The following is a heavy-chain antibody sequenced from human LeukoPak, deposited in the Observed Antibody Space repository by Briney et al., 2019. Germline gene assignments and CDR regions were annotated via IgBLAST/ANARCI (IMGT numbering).Heavy chain of an antibody. V-gene: IGHV4-30-4*01. Sequence: SETLTLTCTVSGGSISSGDYYWSWIRQPPGKGLEWTGCIYYSGSTYYNPSLKSRDTISVDTSKNQFSLKLSSVTAADTAVYYCATIDFWSGYYYFDYWGQGTLVTVSS. CDR1: GGSISSGDYY. CDR2: IYYSGST. J-gene: IGHJ4*02. CDR3: ATIDFWSGYYYFDY. D-gene: IGHD3-3*01.